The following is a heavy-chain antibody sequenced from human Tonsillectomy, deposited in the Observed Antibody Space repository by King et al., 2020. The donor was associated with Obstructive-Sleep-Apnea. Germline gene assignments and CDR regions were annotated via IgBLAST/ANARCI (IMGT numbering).Heavy chain of an antibody. CDR1: GYTFTTYD. CDR3: ATGSRTFGH. D-gene: IGHD3-10*01. Sequence: VQLVESGAEVKKPGASVRVSCKASGYTFTTYDLNWVRQSTGQGLEWMGWMNPNSGNTGYAQKFQDRVTMTRNTSTTTAYMELSSLGSEDTAIYYCATGSRTFGHWGKGTLVTVSS. CDR2: MNPNSGNT. J-gene: IGHJ4*02. V-gene: IGHV1-8*01.